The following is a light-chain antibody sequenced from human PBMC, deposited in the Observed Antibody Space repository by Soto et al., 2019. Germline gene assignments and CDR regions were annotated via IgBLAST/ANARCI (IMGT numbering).Light chain of an antibody. Sequence: EIVLTQSPATLSLSPGERATLSCRASQSVSSSYLAWYQKKPGQAPSLLIYGASSGATGIPDRFRGSGSGTDFTLTISRLEPEDFAVYHCQQYCSSPLTFGPGTRVDIK. CDR1: QSVSSSY. CDR2: GAS. CDR3: QQYCSSPLT. J-gene: IGKJ3*01. V-gene: IGKV3-20*01.